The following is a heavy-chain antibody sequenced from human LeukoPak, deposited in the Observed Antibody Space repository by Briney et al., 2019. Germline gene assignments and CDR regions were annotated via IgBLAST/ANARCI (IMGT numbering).Heavy chain of an antibody. CDR3: ARDKFGEDYMDV. D-gene: IGHD3-10*01. CDR1: GGSISGLY. J-gene: IGHJ6*03. CDR2: IYYRGST. Sequence: SETLSLTCTVAGGSISGLYWSWIRQPPGKGLEWIGYIYYRGSTNYSPSFKSRVTMSVDTSRNQCSLRLTSVTAADTAVYYCARDKFGEDYMDVWGKGTTVTVSS. V-gene: IGHV4-59*11.